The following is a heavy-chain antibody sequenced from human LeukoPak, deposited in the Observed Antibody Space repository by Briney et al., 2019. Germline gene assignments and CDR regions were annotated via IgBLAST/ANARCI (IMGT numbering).Heavy chain of an antibody. CDR1: GFTFSSYG. D-gene: IGHD4-11*01. V-gene: IGHV3-48*04. CDR3: ARVYSNYDPAAMDV. Sequence: TGGSLRLSYAASGFTFSSYGMHWVRQAPGKGLEWVSYISSSGSPIYYADSVEGRFTISRDNAKNSLYLQMSSLRAEDTAMYYCARVYSNYDPAAMDVWGQGTTVTVSS. CDR2: ISSSGSPI. J-gene: IGHJ6*02.